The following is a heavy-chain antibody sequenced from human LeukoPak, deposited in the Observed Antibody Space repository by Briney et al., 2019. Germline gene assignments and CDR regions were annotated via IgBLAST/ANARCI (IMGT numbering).Heavy chain of an antibody. V-gene: IGHV3-11*01. CDR1: GFTFSDYY. Sequence: GFLRLSCAASGFTFSDYYMSWIRQAPGKGLEWVSYISSSGSTIYYADSVKGRFTISRDNAKNSLYLQMNSPRAEDTAVYYCAREGDYGDYVDYWGQGTLVTVSS. J-gene: IGHJ4*02. D-gene: IGHD4-17*01. CDR3: AREGDYGDYVDY. CDR2: ISSSGSTI.